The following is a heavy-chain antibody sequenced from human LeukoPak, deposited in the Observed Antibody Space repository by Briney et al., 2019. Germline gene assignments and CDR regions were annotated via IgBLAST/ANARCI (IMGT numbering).Heavy chain of an antibody. J-gene: IGHJ5*02. CDR3: ARHLHRGYCSSTSCLNWFDP. D-gene: IGHD2-2*01. CDR1: GYSFTSYW. V-gene: IGHV5-51*01. Sequence: GESLKISCKGAGYSFTSYWIGWVRQMPGKGLEWMGSIYPCDSDTRYSPSFQGQVTISADKSIGTAYLQWSNLKASDTAMYYCARHLHRGYCSSTSCLNWFDPWGQGTLVTVSS. CDR2: IYPCDSDT.